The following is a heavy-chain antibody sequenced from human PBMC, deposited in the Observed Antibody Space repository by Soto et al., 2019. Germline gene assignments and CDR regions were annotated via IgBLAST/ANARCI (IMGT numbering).Heavy chain of an antibody. V-gene: IGHV3-53*01. J-gene: IGHJ6*02. D-gene: IGHD6-19*01. CDR3: ARDSNSSGWASWYYYYGMDV. Sequence: PGGSLRLSCAASGFTVSSNYMSWVRQAPGKGLEWVSVIYSGGSTYYADSVKGRFTISRDNSKNTLYLQMNSLRAEDTAVYYCARDSNSSGWASWYYYYGMDVWGQGTTVTVSS. CDR1: GFTVSSNY. CDR2: IYSGGST.